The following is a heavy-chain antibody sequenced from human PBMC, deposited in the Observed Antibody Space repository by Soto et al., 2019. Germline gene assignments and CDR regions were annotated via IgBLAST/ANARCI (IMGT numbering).Heavy chain of an antibody. CDR3: MLGSGGKDFDY. CDR2: IYYKGST. D-gene: IGHD2-15*01. V-gene: IGHV4-39*01. CDR1: GGSITSSSYY. J-gene: IGHJ4*02. Sequence: QLQLQESGPGLVKPSETLSLTCTVSGGSITSSSYYWGWIHQPPGKGLEWIGNIYYKGSTYYNPSLNSRVPNSVDTSKNRYCLELRCVTGAETGVYYCMLGSGGKDFDYWGQGTLVTVSS.